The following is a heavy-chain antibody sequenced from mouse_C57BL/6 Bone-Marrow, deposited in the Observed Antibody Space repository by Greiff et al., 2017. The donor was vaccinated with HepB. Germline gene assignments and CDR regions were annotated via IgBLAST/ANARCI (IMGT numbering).Heavy chain of an antibody. J-gene: IGHJ4*01. D-gene: IGHD1-1*01. CDR3: AREGITTVVEDYAMDY. CDR1: GYTFTSYW. CDR2: IDPNSGGT. V-gene: IGHV1-62-3*01. Sequence: QVQLQQPGAELVKPGASVKLSCKASGYTFTSYWMHWVKQRPGRGLEWIGRIDPNSGGTKYNEKFKSKATLTVDKPSSTAYMQLSSLTSEDSAVYYCAREGITTVVEDYAMDYWGQGTSVTVSS.